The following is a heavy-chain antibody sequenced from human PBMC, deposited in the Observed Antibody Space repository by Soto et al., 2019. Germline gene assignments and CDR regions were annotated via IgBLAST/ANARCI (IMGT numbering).Heavy chain of an antibody. J-gene: IGHJ4*02. CDR1: GFTFSSYG. V-gene: IGHV3-21*01. D-gene: IGHD3-3*02. Sequence: SLRLSFAASGFTFSSYGMHWVRQAPGKGLEWVAAISSSSTYRCYADSVEGRFTISRDNAKNSLYLQMNSLRAEDTAVYYCARDQPSIAYYFDSWGQGTLVTVSS. CDR2: ISSSSTYR. CDR3: ARDQPSIAYYFDS.